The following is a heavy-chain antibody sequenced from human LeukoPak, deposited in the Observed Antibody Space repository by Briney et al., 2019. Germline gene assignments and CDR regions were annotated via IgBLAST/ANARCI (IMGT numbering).Heavy chain of an antibody. CDR3: AKDSRSGWYEGYMDV. J-gene: IGHJ6*03. D-gene: IGHD6-19*01. CDR1: GFTFSSYE. CDR2: ISSSGSTI. V-gene: IGHV3-48*03. Sequence: GGSLRLSCAASGFTFSSYEMNWVRQAPGKGLEWVSYISSSGSTIYYADSVKGRFTISRDNAKNSLYLQMNSLRAEDTAVYYCAKDSRSGWYEGYMDVWGKGTTVTISS.